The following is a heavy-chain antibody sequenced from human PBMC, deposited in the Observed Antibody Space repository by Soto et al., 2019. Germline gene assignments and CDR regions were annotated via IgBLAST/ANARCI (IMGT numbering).Heavy chain of an antibody. Sequence: PGGSLXLSCVGSGFTFSSYWMSWVRQAPGKGLEWVANIKLDGTDKFYVDSVKGRFTVSRDNAKNSLYLQMNSLTVEDTAVYYCATYCSTTRLGMDVWGKGTTVTVSS. J-gene: IGHJ6*03. CDR1: GFTFSSYW. V-gene: IGHV3-7*05. CDR3: ATYCSTTRLGMDV. CDR2: IKLDGTDK. D-gene: IGHD2-2*01.